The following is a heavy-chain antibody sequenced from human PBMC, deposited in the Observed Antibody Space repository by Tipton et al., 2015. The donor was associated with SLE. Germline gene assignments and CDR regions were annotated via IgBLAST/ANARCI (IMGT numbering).Heavy chain of an antibody. V-gene: IGHV4-4*08. D-gene: IGHD6-6*01. J-gene: IGHJ4*02. CDR3: ARSIAAREFDY. CDR2: IYTSGST. Sequence: TLSLTCTVSGGSISSYYWSWIRQPPGKGLEWIGYIYTSGSTNYNPSLKSRVTISVDTSKNQFSLKLSSVTAADTAVYYCARSIAAREFDYWGQGTLVTVSS. CDR1: GGSISSYY.